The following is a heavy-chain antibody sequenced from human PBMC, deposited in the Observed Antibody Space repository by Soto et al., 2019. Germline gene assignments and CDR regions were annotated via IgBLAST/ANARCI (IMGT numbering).Heavy chain of an antibody. CDR2: ISSSGSTI. CDR3: ARLSSYDFWSGYEPQNYYMDV. V-gene: IGHV3-11*01. J-gene: IGHJ6*03. Sequence: GGSLRLSCAASGFTFSDYYMSWIRQAPGKGLEWVSYISSSGSTIYYADSVKGRFTISRDNAKNSLYLQMNSLRAEDTAVYYCARLSSYDFWSGYEPQNYYMDVWGKGTTVTVSS. CDR1: GFTFSDYY. D-gene: IGHD3-3*01.